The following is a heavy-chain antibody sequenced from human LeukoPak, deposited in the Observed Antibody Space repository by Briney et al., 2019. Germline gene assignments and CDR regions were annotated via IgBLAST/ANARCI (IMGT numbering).Heavy chain of an antibody. J-gene: IGHJ6*03. Sequence: PGGSLRLSCAASGFTFSSYEMNWVRQAPGKGLEWVSYITSSGSTTHYADSVKGRFTISRDNSKNTLYLQMNSLRAEDTAVYYCAKGGTAGLSYYYYYYMDVWGKGTTVTVSS. CDR2: ITSSGSTT. CDR1: GFTFSSYE. CDR3: AKGGTAGLSYYYYYYMDV. V-gene: IGHV3-48*03. D-gene: IGHD3/OR15-3a*01.